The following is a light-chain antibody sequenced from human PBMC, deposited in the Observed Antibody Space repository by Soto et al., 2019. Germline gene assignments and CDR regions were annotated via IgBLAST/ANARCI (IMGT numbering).Light chain of an antibody. CDR2: GAS. Sequence: IGLTLSPNALSLSPGERATLSCRASQSVTTQLAWYQQTPGQAPRLLIYGASSRATGIPDRFSGSGSGTDFTLTISRLEPEDFAVYYCQQYGSSRLTFGGGTKVDIK. J-gene: IGKJ4*01. V-gene: IGKV3-20*01. CDR3: QQYGSSRLT. CDR1: QSVTTQ.